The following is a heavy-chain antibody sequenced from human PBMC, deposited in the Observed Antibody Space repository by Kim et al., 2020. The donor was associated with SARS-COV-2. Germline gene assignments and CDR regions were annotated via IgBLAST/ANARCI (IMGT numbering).Heavy chain of an antibody. CDR2: IYYSGST. Sequence: SETLSLTCTVSGGSISSYYWSWIRQPPGKGLEWIGYIYYSGSTNYNPSLKSRVTISVDTSKNQFSLKLSSVTAADTAVYYCARVHPDQAYSSGCYLPGSYYFDYWGQGTLVTVSS. CDR3: ARVHPDQAYSSGCYLPGSYYFDY. V-gene: IGHV4-59*01. D-gene: IGHD6-19*01. J-gene: IGHJ4*02. CDR1: GGSISSYY.